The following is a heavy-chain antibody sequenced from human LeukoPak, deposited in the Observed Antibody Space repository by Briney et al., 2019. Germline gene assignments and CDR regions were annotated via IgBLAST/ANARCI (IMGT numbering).Heavy chain of an antibody. CDR2: INPSGGST. V-gene: IGHV1-46*01. J-gene: IGHJ6*03. CDR1: GYTFTSYY. CDR3: ARGQGSAWGYYYYMDV. Sequence: GASVKVSCKASGYTFTSYYMHWVRQAPGQGLEWMGIINPSGGSTSYAQKFQGRVAITRNTSISTAYMELSSLRSEDTAVYYCARGQGSAWGYYYYMDVWGKGTTVTVSS. D-gene: IGHD3-10*01.